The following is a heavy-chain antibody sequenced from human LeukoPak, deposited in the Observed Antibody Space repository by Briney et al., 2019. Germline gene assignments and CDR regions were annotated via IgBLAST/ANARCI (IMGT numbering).Heavy chain of an antibody. CDR3: ARDYKYAFDN. D-gene: IGHD5-24*01. CDR1: GFTFSDYS. V-gene: IGHV3-48*01. CDR2: IGIDSGNT. J-gene: IGHJ4*02. Sequence: GGSLRLSCAASGFTFSDYSMNWVRQAPGKGLEWISYIGIDSGNTNYADSVKGRLTISGDKAKNSLYLQMNSLRVEDTAVYYCARDYKYAFDNWGQGTLVTVSS.